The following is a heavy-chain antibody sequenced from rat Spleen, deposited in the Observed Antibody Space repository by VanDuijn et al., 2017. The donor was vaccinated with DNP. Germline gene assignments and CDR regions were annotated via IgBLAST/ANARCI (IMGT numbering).Heavy chain of an antibody. CDR1: GLTFSSYN. Sequence: EVQLVESGGDLVQPGSSLKLSCVASGLTFSSYNMHWIRQAPKKGLEWIALNYFDDSDNYYADSVRGRFTISRDNAKSTLYLQMNSLRSEDMATYYCARPYNSGFAYWGQGTLVTVSS. CDR3: ARPYNSGFAY. CDR2: NYFDDSDN. V-gene: IGHV5-50*01. D-gene: IGHD4-3*01. J-gene: IGHJ3*01.